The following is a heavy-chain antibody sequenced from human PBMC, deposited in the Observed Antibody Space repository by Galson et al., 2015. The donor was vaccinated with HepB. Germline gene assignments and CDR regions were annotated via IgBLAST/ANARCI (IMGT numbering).Heavy chain of an antibody. CDR1: GYTFTGYY. D-gene: IGHD5-12*01. CDR2: INPYSGGT. V-gene: IGHV1-2*06. J-gene: IGHJ4*02. CDR3: ARGTYSGYGRADY. Sequence: SVKVSCKASGYTFTGYYIYWLRQAPGQGLEWMGRINPYSGGTNYAQKFQGRVTMTRDTSITTAYMELSRLRSDDTALYYCARGTYSGYGRADYWGQGTLVTVSS.